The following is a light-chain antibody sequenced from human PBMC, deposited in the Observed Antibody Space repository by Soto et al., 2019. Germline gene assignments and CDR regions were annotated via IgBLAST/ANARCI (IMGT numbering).Light chain of an antibody. CDR3: QHYNNWIGT. Sequence: EIVMTQSPATLSVSRGERATLSCRANQAISSNLAWYQQKPGQAPRLLIYGASTRATDIPDRFSGSGSGTEFTLTISSLQSEDCAVYYCQHYNNWIGTFGGGTKGEIK. CDR2: GAS. V-gene: IGKV3-15*01. J-gene: IGKJ4*01. CDR1: QAISSN.